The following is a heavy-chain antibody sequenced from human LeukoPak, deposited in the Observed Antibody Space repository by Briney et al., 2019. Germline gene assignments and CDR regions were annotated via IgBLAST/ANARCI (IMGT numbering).Heavy chain of an antibody. D-gene: IGHD1-26*01. CDR1: GGSISSYY. J-gene: IGHJ6*02. CDR3: ARGGTVRNGMDV. V-gene: IGHV4-59*01. Sequence: PSETLSLTCTVSGGSISSYYWSWIRQPPGKGLEWIGYIYYSGSTNYNPSLKSRVTISVDTSRNQFSLKLSSVTAADTAVYYCARGGTVRNGMDVWGQGTTVTVSS. CDR2: IYYSGST.